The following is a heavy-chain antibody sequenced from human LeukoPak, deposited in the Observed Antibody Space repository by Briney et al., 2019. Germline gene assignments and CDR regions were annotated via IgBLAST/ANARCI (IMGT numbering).Heavy chain of an antibody. CDR3: ARGSPFDP. J-gene: IGHJ5*02. Sequence: PSETLSLTCAVSGGSFSGYYWSWIRQPPGKGLEWIGEINRSGSTNYNPSLKSRVTLSVDRSKNQFSLKLSSVTAADTAVYYCARGSPFDPWGQGTLVTVSS. CDR1: GGSFSGYY. CDR2: INRSGST. V-gene: IGHV4-34*01.